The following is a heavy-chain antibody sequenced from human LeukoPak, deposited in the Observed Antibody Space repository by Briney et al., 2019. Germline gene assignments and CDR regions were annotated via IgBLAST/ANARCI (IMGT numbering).Heavy chain of an antibody. CDR3: AREYYYDSSGYYYY. CDR2: TYYRSKWYN. V-gene: IGHV6-1*01. J-gene: IGHJ4*02. D-gene: IGHD3-22*01. Sequence: SQTLSLTCAISGDSVSSNSAAWNWIRQSPSRGLEWLGRTYYRSKWYNDYAVSVKKRITITPDTSKNQSSLHLNSVTPEDTAVYSCAREYYYDSSGYYYYWGQETLVTVSS. CDR1: GDSVSSNSAA.